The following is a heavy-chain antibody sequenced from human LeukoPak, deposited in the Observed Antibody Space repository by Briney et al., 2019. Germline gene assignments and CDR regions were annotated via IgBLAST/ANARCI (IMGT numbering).Heavy chain of an antibody. J-gene: IGHJ4*02. CDR2: IYHSGST. CDR3: ASLNWGQGY. V-gene: IGHV4-39*07. D-gene: IGHD7-27*01. Sequence: SETLSLTCTVSGGSISSSSYYWGWIRQPPGKGLEWLGSIYHSGSTYYNPSLKSRVTISVDTSKNQFSLKLSSVTAADTAVYYCASLNWGQGYWGQGTLVTVSS. CDR1: GGSISSSSYY.